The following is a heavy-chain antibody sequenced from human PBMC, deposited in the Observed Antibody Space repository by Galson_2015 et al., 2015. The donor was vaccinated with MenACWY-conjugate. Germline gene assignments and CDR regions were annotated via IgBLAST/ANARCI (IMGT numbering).Heavy chain of an antibody. CDR1: GYSFSTYW. V-gene: IGHV5-51*01. J-gene: IGHJ6*02. Sequence: QSGAEVKKPGESLKISCKGSGYSFSTYWIAWVRQLPGKGLEWMGLISPGDSNTRYSPAFHGQVTISADKSISTAYLQLHSLQASDTAMYCCARHPPGGRGMDVWGRGTTVTVSS. CDR3: ARHPPGGRGMDV. D-gene: IGHD1-26*01. CDR2: ISPGDSNT.